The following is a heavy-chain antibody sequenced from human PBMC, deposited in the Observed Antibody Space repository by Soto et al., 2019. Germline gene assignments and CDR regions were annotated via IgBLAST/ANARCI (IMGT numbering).Heavy chain of an antibody. Sequence: QVYLVQSGAEVKKPGASVKVSCKVSGYTLTELSMYWVRQAPGKGLEWMGGFDPEDGETIYAQKLQGRVTMTEDTSTDTAYLELSRLRSEDTEVYYCATAAATPGAGGDVYYYYGMDVWGQGTTVTVPS. J-gene: IGHJ6*02. CDR3: ATAAATPGAGGDVYYYYGMDV. CDR2: FDPEDGET. D-gene: IGHD2-15*01. V-gene: IGHV1-24*01. CDR1: GYTLTELS.